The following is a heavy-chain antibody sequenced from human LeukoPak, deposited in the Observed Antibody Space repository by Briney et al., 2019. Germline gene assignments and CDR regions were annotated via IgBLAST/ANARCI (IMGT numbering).Heavy chain of an antibody. Sequence: PGGSLRLSCAASGFTFSSYWMHWVRQAPGKGLVWVSRINSDGSSTSYADSVKGRFTISRDNAKNTLYLQMNSLRAEDTAVYYCARGPPWGGYCSGGSCYSLSHYYYMDVWGKGTTVTISS. CDR1: GFTFSSYW. J-gene: IGHJ6*03. V-gene: IGHV3-74*01. CDR2: INSDGSST. D-gene: IGHD2-15*01. CDR3: ARGPPWGGYCSGGSCYSLSHYYYMDV.